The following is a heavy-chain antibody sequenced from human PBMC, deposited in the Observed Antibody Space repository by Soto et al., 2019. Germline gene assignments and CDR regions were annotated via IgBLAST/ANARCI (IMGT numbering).Heavy chain of an antibody. CDR2: ISWNSAAI. D-gene: IGHD6-13*01. J-gene: IGHJ4*02. CDR3: AKDRGSSSWDPIFDF. V-gene: IGHV3-9*01. Sequence: LRLSCAASGFTFDDYAIHWVRQAPGKGLEWVSGISWNSAAIDYAVSVKGRFTIVRDNAMNSLYLQMNHLRPEDTAFYYCAKDRGSSSWDPIFDFWGQGILVTVSS. CDR1: GFTFDDYA.